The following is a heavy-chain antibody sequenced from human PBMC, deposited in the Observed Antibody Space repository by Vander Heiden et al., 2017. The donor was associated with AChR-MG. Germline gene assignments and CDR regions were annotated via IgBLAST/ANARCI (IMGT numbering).Heavy chain of an antibody. D-gene: IGHD4-17*01. CDR2: ISYSGNT. CDR3: ARGYGEDAFEI. V-gene: IGHV4-39*02. J-gene: IGHJ3*02. Sequence: QLQLQESGPGLVKPSETLSLTCTVSGGSIRSGAYYWGWIRQSPGKGLEWFGSISYSGNTYYNPSLESPVTISVDRSKNHLSLNLTSVTAADTAVYYCARGYGEDAFEIWGQGTMVTVSS. CDR1: GGSIRSGAYY.